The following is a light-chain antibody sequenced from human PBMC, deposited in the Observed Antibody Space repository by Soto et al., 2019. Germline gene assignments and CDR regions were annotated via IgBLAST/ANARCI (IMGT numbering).Light chain of an antibody. CDR3: QQYNTYST. CDR1: QSISSW. Sequence: DIQMTQSPSTLSASVGDRVTITCRASQSISSWLAWYQQKPGKAPKLLVYDASSLKSGVPSRFSGNGSGTEFTLTISSLQPDDFATYYCQQYNTYSTFGQGTRLEIK. CDR2: DAS. J-gene: IGKJ5*01. V-gene: IGKV1-5*01.